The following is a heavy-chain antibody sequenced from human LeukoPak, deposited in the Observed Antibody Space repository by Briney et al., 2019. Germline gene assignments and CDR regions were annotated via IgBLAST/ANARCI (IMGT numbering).Heavy chain of an antibody. V-gene: IGHV3-9*01. J-gene: IGHJ4*02. D-gene: IGHD1-26*01. CDR2: ISWNSGSI. Sequence: GGSLRLSCAASGFTFDDYAMHWVRQAPGKGLEWVSGISWNSGSIGYADSVKGRFTISRDNAKNSLYLQMNSLRAEDTALYYCAKDLSGSFDYWGQGTLVTVSS. CDR3: AKDLSGSFDY. CDR1: GFTFDDYA.